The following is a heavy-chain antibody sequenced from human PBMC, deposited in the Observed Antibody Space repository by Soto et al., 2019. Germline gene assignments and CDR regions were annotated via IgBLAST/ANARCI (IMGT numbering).Heavy chain of an antibody. CDR2: ISGSGGST. CDR3: AITSRDYYDSSGYP. V-gene: IGHV3-23*01. CDR1: GFIFSKYA. D-gene: IGHD3-22*01. Sequence: WGSLRLSCAASGFIFSKYAMSWVRQAPGKGLEWVSAISGSGGSTYYADSVKGRFTISRDNSKNTLFLQMNSLRAEDTAVYYCAITSRDYYDSSGYPWGQGTQVTVSS. J-gene: IGHJ5*02.